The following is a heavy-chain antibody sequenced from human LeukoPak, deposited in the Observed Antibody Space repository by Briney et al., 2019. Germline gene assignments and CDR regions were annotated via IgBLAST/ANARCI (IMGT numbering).Heavy chain of an antibody. CDR3: ARGGSTYYYYYYMDV. Sequence: GGSLRLSCAASGFTFSSYSMNWVRQAPGKGLEGVSYISSSSSTIYYADSVKGRFTISRDNAKNSLYLQMNSLRAEDTAVYYCARGGSTYYYYYYMDVWGKGTTVTVSS. D-gene: IGHD2-2*01. J-gene: IGHJ6*03. V-gene: IGHV3-48*04. CDR1: GFTFSSYS. CDR2: ISSSSSTI.